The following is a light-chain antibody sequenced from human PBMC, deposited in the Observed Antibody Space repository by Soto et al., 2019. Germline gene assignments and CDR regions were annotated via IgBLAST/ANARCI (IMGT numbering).Light chain of an antibody. CDR1: SSNMGNNY. Sequence: QSVLTQPPSVSAAPGQKVTISCSGSSSNMGNNYVSWYQQLPGTAPKLLIYENNKRPSGIPDRFSGSKSGTSATLGITGLQTGDEADYYCGTWDSSLSAGWVFGGGTKLTVL. J-gene: IGLJ3*02. V-gene: IGLV1-51*02. CDR2: ENN. CDR3: GTWDSSLSAGWV.